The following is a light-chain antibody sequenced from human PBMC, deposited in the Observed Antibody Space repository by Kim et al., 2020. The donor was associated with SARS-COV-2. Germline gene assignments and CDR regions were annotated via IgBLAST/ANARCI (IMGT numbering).Light chain of an antibody. V-gene: IGLV3-1*01. CDR3: QAWDSTTGV. J-gene: IGLJ1*01. Sequence: SVAPGQRASITCSGDKVRNEYACLYQQKPGPSPVMVIYRDAKRPSGIPGRFSGSNSGNTATLTIGGTQAMDEADYYCQAWDSTTGVFGTGTKVTVL. CDR1: KVRNEY. CDR2: RDA.